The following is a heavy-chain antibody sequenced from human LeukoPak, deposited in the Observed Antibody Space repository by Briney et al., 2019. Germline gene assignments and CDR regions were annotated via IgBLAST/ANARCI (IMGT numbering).Heavy chain of an antibody. J-gene: IGHJ5*02. CDR3: ATITMVRGAVA. D-gene: IGHD3-10*01. V-gene: IGHV1-24*01. CDR1: GYTLTELS. CDR2: FDPEDGET. Sequence: ASVKVPCKVSGYTLTELSMHWVRQAPGKGLEWMGGFDPEDGETIYAQKFQGRVTMTEDTSTDTAYMELSSLRSEDTAVYYCATITMVRGAVAWGQGTLVTASS.